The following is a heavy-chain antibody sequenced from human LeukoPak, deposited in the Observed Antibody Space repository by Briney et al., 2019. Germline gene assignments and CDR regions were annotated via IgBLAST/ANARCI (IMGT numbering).Heavy chain of an antibody. CDR1: GFTFSYFW. CDR2: IKEEGSEK. V-gene: IGHV3-7*01. J-gene: IGHJ4*02. Sequence: GGSLRLSCAASGFTFSYFWMSWVRQAPGKGLEWVANIKEEGSEKYYVDAVKGRFTISRDNAKNSLYLQMNSLRAKDTAVYYCAREYYYDSSGYGSFGYWGQGTLVTVSS. D-gene: IGHD3-22*01. CDR3: AREYYYDSSGYGSFGY.